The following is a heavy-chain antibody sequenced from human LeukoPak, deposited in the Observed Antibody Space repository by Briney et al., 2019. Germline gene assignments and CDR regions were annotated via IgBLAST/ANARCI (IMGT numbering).Heavy chain of an antibody. Sequence: PGGSLRLSCAASGFTFSSYWMHWVRQAPGKGLVWVSRINNDGRRTSYADSVKGRFTISRDNAKNTLYLQMNSLRAEDTAVYYCAKQLGYCSDGSCYFPYWGQGTLVTVSS. D-gene: IGHD2-15*01. V-gene: IGHV3-74*01. CDR3: AKQLGYCSDGSCYFPY. CDR2: INNDGRRT. J-gene: IGHJ4*02. CDR1: GFTFSSYW.